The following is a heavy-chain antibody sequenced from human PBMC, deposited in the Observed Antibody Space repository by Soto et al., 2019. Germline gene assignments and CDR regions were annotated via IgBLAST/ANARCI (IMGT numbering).Heavy chain of an antibody. D-gene: IGHD3-22*01. Sequence: LRLSCAASGFTVSSNYMSWVHQAPGKWLEWVSFIYSCGSTYNADSVKGRFTISRDNSKNTLYLQMNSPRAKDTAWNNCQTDRNYYDSSGGAFDIWGQGIRVNV. V-gene: IGHV3-53*01. CDR2: IYSCGST. J-gene: IGHJ3*02. CDR1: GFTVSSNY. CDR3: QTDRNYYDSSGGAFDI.